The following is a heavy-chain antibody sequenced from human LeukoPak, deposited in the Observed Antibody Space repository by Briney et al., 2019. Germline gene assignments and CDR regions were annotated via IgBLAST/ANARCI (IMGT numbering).Heavy chain of an antibody. CDR3: ARGSYSGSSLFDY. D-gene: IGHD1-26*01. J-gene: IGHJ4*02. Sequence: SVKVSCKASGGTFSSYAISWVRQGPGQGLEWMGRIIPILGIANYAQKFQGRVTITADKSTSTAYMELSSLRSEDTAVYYCARGSYSGSSLFDYWGQGTLVTVSS. V-gene: IGHV1-69*04. CDR2: IIPILGIA. CDR1: GGTFSSYA.